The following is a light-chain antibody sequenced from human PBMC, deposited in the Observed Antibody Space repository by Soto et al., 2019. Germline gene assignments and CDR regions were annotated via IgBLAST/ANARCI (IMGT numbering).Light chain of an antibody. CDR1: QSVSNN. J-gene: IGKJ5*01. CDR2: GAS. CDR3: QQRSNWPSIT. Sequence: ESVMTQSPATLSVSPGERATLSCRASQSVSNNLAWYQQKLGQAPRLLIYGASTRATGIPARFSGSGSGTDFTLTISSLEPEDFAVYYCQQRSNWPSITFGQGTRLEIK. V-gene: IGKV3-11*01.